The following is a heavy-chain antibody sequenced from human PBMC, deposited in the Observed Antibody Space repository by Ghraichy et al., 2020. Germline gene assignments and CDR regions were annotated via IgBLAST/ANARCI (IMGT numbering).Heavy chain of an antibody. Sequence: SETLSLTCTVSGGSISRYYWSWIRQPPGKGLEWIGYIYYSGSTNYNPSLKSRVTISVDTSKNQFSLKLSSVTAADTAVYYCAKGALYYYDSSGYSGAFDIWGQGTMVTVSS. CDR3: AKGALYYYDSSGYSGAFDI. D-gene: IGHD3-22*01. J-gene: IGHJ3*02. CDR1: GGSISRYY. CDR2: IYYSGST. V-gene: IGHV4-59*01.